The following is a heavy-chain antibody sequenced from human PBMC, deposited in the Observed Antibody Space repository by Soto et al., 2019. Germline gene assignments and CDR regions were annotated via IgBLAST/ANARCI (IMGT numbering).Heavy chain of an antibody. CDR2: IIPVFNTT. V-gene: IGHV1-69*06. CDR1: GGTFSSYT. CDR3: ARSLGRGWTPY. D-gene: IGHD6-19*01. Sequence: QVHLVQSEAEVKKPGSSVKVSCKASGGTFSSYTVSWVRQAPGQGLEWVGGIIPVFNTTYYAQKFQGRVTILADKSPSTAYMELSNLRSEDTAVYYCARSLGRGWTPYWGQGTLVTVSS. J-gene: IGHJ4*02.